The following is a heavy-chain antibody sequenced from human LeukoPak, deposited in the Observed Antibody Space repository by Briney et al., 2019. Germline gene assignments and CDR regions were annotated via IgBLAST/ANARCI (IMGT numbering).Heavy chain of an antibody. CDR2: IYHSGST. J-gene: IGHJ3*02. Sequence: SETLSLTCTVSGGSISSSSYYWGWIRQPPGKGLEWIGSIYHSGSTYYNPSLKSRVTISVDTSKNQFSLKLSSVTAADTAVYYCARDRKMDTKYAFDIWGQGTMVTVSS. CDR1: GGSISSSSYY. D-gene: IGHD5-24*01. V-gene: IGHV4-39*07. CDR3: ARDRKMDTKYAFDI.